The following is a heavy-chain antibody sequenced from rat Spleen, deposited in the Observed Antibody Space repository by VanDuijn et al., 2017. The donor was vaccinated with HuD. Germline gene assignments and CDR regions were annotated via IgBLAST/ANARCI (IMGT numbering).Heavy chain of an antibody. D-gene: IGHD1-2*01. J-gene: IGHJ2*01. V-gene: IGHV5-29*01. CDR1: GFTFSDYY. CDR3: ARGAYSSYRVFDY. Sequence: EVQLVESDGGLVQPGRSLKLSCAASGFTFSDYYMAWVRQAPTKGLEWVATISYDGSSTYYRDSVKGRFTISRDNAKSTLYLQMDSLRSEDTATYYCARGAYSSYRVFDYWGQGVMVTVSS. CDR2: ISYDGSST.